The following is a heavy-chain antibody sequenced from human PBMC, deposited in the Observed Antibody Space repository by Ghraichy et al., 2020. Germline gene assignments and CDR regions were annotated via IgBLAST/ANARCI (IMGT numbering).Heavy chain of an antibody. CDR3: ARRGQYCSGGSCELDY. CDR1: GGSISSSSYY. Sequence: SETLSLTCTVSGGSISSSSYYWGWIRQPPGKGLEWIGSIYYSGSTNYNPSLKSRVTISVDTSKNQFSLKLSSVTAADTAVYYCARRGQYCSGGSCELDYWGQGILVTVSS. CDR2: IYYSGST. J-gene: IGHJ4*02. D-gene: IGHD2-15*01. V-gene: IGHV4-39*01.